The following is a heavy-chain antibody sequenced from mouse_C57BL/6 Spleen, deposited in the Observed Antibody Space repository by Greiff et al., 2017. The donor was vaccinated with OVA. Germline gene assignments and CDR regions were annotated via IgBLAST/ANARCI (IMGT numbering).Heavy chain of an antibody. D-gene: IGHD3-3*01. CDR2: LDPSDSYT. CDR1: GYTFTSSW. J-gene: IGHJ2*01. Sequence: QVQLKQSGAELVMPGASVKLSCQASGYTFTSSWMHWVKQRPGQGLEWIGELDPSDSYTNYNQKFKGKSTLTVDKSSSTAYMQLSSLTSEDSAVYYCARGGPTGDYWRQGTTLTVSS. CDR3: ARGGPTGDY. V-gene: IGHV1-69*01.